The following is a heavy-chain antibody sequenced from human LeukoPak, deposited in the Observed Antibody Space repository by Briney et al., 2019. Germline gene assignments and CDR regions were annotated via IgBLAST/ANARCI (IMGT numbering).Heavy chain of an antibody. CDR1: GYTFTSYY. V-gene: IGHV1-46*01. J-gene: IGHJ5*02. CDR2: INPSGGST. CDR3: ARDGGARRQQLVMGWFDP. Sequence: GASVKVSCKASGYTFTSYYMHWVRQAPGQGLEWMGIINPSGGSTSYAQKFQGRVTMTRDTPTSTVYMELSSLRSEDTAVYYCARDGGARRQQLVMGWFDPWGQGTLVTVSS. D-gene: IGHD6-13*01.